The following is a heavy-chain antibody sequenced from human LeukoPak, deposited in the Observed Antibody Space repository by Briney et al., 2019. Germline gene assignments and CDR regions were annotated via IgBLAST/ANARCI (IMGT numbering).Heavy chain of an antibody. CDR2: VGGSVGSM. CDR1: GFTFSRHG. Sequence: SGGSLRLSCAPSGFTFSRHGMHWVRQAPGKGLEWVSNVGGSVGSMFYAASVKGRFAISRDNSKNTLFLQMNNLRVDDTAVYYCAKRGNSWDLFDYWGQGTLVTVSS. D-gene: IGHD6-13*01. V-gene: IGHV3-23*01. CDR3: AKRGNSWDLFDY. J-gene: IGHJ4*02.